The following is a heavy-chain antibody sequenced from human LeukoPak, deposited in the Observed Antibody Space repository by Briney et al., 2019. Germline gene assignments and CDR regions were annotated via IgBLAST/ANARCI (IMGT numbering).Heavy chain of an antibody. CDR2: ISGSGGST. D-gene: IGHD6-19*01. Sequence: GGSLRLSCAASGFTFSNYGMSWVRQAPGKGLEWVSAISGSGGSTYYADSVKGRFTISRDNSKNSLYLQMNSLRAEDTAVYYCAREEAVAGNAFDIWGQGTMVTVSS. CDR1: GFTFSNYG. V-gene: IGHV3-23*01. CDR3: AREEAVAGNAFDI. J-gene: IGHJ3*02.